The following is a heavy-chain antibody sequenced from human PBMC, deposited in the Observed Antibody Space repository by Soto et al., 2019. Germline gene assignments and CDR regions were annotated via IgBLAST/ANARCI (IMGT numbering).Heavy chain of an antibody. CDR2: IYHSGST. CDR1: GGSISSSRYY. Sequence: SETLSLTCTVSGGSISSSRYYWGWIRQPPGKGLEWIGEIYHSGSTNYNPSLKSRVTISVDKSKNQFSLKLSSVTAADTAVYYCARGMDSSGWYRFYAFDIWGQGTMVT. CDR3: ARGMDSSGWYRFYAFDI. V-gene: IGHV4-39*07. J-gene: IGHJ3*02. D-gene: IGHD6-19*01.